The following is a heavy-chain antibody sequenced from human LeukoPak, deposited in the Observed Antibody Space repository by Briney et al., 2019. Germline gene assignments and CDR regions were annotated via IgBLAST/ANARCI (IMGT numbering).Heavy chain of an antibody. CDR2: IYDTGYT. Sequence: SETLSLTCTVSGASIGSYYWSWIRQPPGKGLEWIGHIYDTGYTNYNPSLKTRVTISVDTSKNQFSLKLSSVTAADTAVYYCARDESVVVPAAILMDVWGKGTTVTVSS. V-gene: IGHV4-59*12. J-gene: IGHJ6*03. CDR1: GASIGSYY. D-gene: IGHD2-2*01. CDR3: ARDESVVVPAAILMDV.